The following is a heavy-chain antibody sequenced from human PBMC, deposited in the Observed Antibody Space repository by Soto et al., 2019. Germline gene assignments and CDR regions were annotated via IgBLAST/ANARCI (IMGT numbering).Heavy chain of an antibody. CDR1: GFTFRSHG. Sequence: EVQLVESGGGLVQPGGSRRVSCAASGFTFRSHGIHWVRQAPGKGLEWVSRIDTDGGGTSYADSVKGRFTISTDNAENTVYLQMNGLRVEDTAVYYCATVFDVWGQGTLVTVSS. J-gene: IGHJ4*02. V-gene: IGHV3-74*01. CDR2: IDTDGGGT. CDR3: ATVFDV. D-gene: IGHD4-17*01.